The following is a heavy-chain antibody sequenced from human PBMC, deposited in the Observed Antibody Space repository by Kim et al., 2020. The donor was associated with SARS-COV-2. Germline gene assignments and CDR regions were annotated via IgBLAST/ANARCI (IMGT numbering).Heavy chain of an antibody. V-gene: IGHV3-11*01. CDR1: GFTFSDYY. D-gene: IGHD6-19*01. CDR3: ARHSPYSSGWYGGDYFDY. J-gene: IGHJ4*02. Sequence: GGSLRLSCAASGFTFSDYYMSWIRQAPGKGLEWVSYISSSGSTIYYADSVKGRFTISRDNAKNSLYLQMNSLRAEDTAVYYCARHSPYSSGWYGGDYFDYWGQGTLVTVSS. CDR2: ISSSGSTI.